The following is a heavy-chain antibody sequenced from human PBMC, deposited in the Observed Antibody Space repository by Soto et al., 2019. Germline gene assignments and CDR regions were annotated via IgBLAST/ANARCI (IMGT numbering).Heavy chain of an antibody. CDR2: IGESGTPT. CDR3: ARYIPGVRYYGMDV. J-gene: IGHJ6*02. V-gene: IGHV3-23*01. Sequence: PGGSLRLSCAASGFTISSYAMKWVRQAPGKGLEWVSLIGESGTPTYYADSVKGRFTISRDNSGNTLFLEMYSLRAEDTAVYYCARYIPGVRYYGMDVWGQGTTVNVSS. CDR1: GFTISSYA. D-gene: IGHD2-2*01.